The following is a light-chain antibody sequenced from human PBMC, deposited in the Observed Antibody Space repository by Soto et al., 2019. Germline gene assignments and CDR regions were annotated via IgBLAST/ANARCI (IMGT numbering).Light chain of an antibody. J-gene: IGKJ3*01. CDR3: QQYGSSPLFT. V-gene: IGKV3-20*01. CDR1: QSVSSSY. Sequence: EIVLTQSPGTLSLSPGERATLSCRASQSVSSSYLAWYQQKPGQAPRLLIYGASGRATGIPHRFSGSGSGTDFTLTISRLEPEDFAVYYRQQYGSSPLFTFGPGTKVDIK. CDR2: GAS.